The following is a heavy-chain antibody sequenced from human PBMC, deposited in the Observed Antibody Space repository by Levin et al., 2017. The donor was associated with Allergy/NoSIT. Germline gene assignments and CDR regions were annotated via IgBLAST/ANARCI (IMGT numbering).Heavy chain of an antibody. J-gene: IGHJ4*02. CDR2: IKQDGSEK. CDR1: GFTFSSYW. V-gene: IGHV3-7*04. CDR3: ARGAPYDIVVVPAAPRFDY. D-gene: IGHD2-2*01. Sequence: ETLSLTCAASGFTFSSYWMSWVRQAPGKGLEWVANIKQDGSEKYYVDSVKGRFTISRDNAKNSLYLQMNSLRAEDTAVYYCARGAPYDIVVVPAAPRFDYWGQGTLVTVSS.